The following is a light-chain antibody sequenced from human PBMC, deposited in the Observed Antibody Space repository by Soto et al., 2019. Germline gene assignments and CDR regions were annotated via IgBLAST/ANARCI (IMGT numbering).Light chain of an antibody. CDR3: QQGYSTPST. J-gene: IGKJ2*01. V-gene: IGKV1-39*01. Sequence: DIQMTQSPSSLSASVGDRVTITCRASQTITSYLNWYRQKPGKAPQLLIYAASSLQSGVPSRFSGSGSGTDFTLTISSLQPEDSATYFCQQGYSTPSTFGQGTNLEIK. CDR1: QTITSY. CDR2: AAS.